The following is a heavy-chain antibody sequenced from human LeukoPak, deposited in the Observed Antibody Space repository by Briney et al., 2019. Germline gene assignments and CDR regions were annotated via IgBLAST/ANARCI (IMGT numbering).Heavy chain of an antibody. CDR1: GFTFSSYW. CDR3: ARDNGYSSSWFREAWFDP. CDR2: IMQDGSEK. J-gene: IGHJ5*02. D-gene: IGHD6-13*01. Sequence: GGSLRLSCAASGFTFSSYWMSWVRQAPGKGLEWVANIMQDGSEKYYVDSVKGRFTISRDNAKNSLYLQMNSLRAEDTAVYYCARDNGYSSSWFREAWFDPWGQGTLVTVSS. V-gene: IGHV3-7*01.